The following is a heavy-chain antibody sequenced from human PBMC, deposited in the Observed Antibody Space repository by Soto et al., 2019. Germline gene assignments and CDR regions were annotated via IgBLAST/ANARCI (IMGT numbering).Heavy chain of an antibody. V-gene: IGHV1-8*01. J-gene: IGHJ4*02. CDR1: GYTFTSYD. CDR3: ARVPTPSPYSSGWGPRDY. D-gene: IGHD6-19*01. CDR2: MNPNSGNT. Sequence: ASVKVSCKASGYTFTSYDINWVRQATGQGLEWMGWMNPNSGNTGYAQKFQGRVTMTRNTSISTAYMELSSLRSEDTAVYYCARVPTPSPYSSGWGPRDYWGQGTLVTVSS.